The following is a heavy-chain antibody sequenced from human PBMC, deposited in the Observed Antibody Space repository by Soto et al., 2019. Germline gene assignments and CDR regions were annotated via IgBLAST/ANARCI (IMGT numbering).Heavy chain of an antibody. V-gene: IGHV3-33*01. CDR3: ARRGRIAAAGTGYYYYYYMDV. J-gene: IGHJ6*03. CDR2: IWYDGSNK. D-gene: IGHD6-13*01. Sequence: QVQLVESGGGVVQPGRSLRLSCAASGFTFSSYGMHWVRQAPGKGLEWVAVIWYDGSNKYYADSVKGRFTISRDNSKNTLYLQMNSLRAEDTAVYYCARRGRIAAAGTGYYYYYYMDVWGNGTTVTVSS. CDR1: GFTFSSYG.